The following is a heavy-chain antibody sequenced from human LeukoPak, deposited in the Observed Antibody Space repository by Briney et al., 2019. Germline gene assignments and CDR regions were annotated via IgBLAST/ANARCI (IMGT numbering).Heavy chain of an antibody. CDR1: GFTFSSYW. J-gene: IGHJ6*03. V-gene: IGHV3-7*01. CDR3: ARSPYYFDSRKGRYHFYYINL. CDR2: IKQDGSEK. Sequence: PGGSLRLSCAASGFTFSSYWMSWVRQAPGKGLEWVANIKQDGSEKYYVDSVKGRFTISRDNAKNSLYLQMNSLRAEDTAVYYCARSPYYFDSRKGRYHFYYINLWGKGTTITVSS. D-gene: IGHD3-22*01.